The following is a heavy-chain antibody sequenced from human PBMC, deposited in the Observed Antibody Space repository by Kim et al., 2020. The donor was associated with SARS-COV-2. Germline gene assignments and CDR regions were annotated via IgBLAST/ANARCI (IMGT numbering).Heavy chain of an antibody. CDR3: AKDLLFFTY. D-gene: IGHD3-10*02. CDR2: INEFGTTT. CDR1: GFSLSGYA. J-gene: IGHJ4*02. V-gene: IGHV3-23*01. Sequence: RGSLRLSCAASGFSLSGYAMTWVRQAPGKGLEWVSGINEFGTTTYHADSVKGRFTISRDESKNTLYLQMNSLRAEDTAVYYCAKDLLFFTYWGQGTLVTVSS.